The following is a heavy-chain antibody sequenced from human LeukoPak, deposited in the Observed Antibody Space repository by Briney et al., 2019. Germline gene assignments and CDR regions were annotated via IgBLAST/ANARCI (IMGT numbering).Heavy chain of an antibody. D-gene: IGHD6-13*01. V-gene: IGHV3-30*04. CDR3: ASLKLIIAAAGPAPFDY. J-gene: IGHJ4*02. CDR2: ISYDGSNK. CDR1: GFTFSSYA. Sequence: GGSLRLSCAASGFTFSSYAMHWVRQAPGKGLEWVAVISYDGSNKYYADSVKGRFTISRDNSKNTLYLQTNSLRAEDTAVYYCASLKLIIAAAGPAPFDYWGQGTLVTVSS.